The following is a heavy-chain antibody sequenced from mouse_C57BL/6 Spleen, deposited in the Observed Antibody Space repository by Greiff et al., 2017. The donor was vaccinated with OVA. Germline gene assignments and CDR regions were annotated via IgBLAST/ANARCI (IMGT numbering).Heavy chain of an antibody. J-gene: IGHJ3*01. CDR2: INPSTGGT. D-gene: IGHD2-5*01. V-gene: IGHV1-42*01. Sequence: EVQLQQSGPELVKPGASVKISCKASGYSFTGYYMNWVKQSPEKSLEWIGEINPSTGGTTYNQKFKAKATLTVDKSSSTAYMQLKSLTSEDSAVYYCARGDSNYVRFAYWGQGTLVTVSA. CDR3: ARGDSNYVRFAY. CDR1: GYSFTGYY.